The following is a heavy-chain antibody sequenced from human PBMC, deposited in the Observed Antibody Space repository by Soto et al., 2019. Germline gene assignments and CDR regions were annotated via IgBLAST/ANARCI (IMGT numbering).Heavy chain of an antibody. D-gene: IGHD5-18*01. V-gene: IGHV1-46*01. CDR2: INPSGGST. CDR1: GYTFTSYY. J-gene: IGHJ6*02. CDR3: ARDLGYSYGSYYYGMDV. Sequence: ASVKVSCKASGYTFTSYYMHWVRQAPGQGLEWMGIINPSGGSTSYAQKFQGRVTMTRDTSTSTVYMELSSLRSEDTAVYYCARDLGYSYGSYYYGMDVWGQGTTVTVYS.